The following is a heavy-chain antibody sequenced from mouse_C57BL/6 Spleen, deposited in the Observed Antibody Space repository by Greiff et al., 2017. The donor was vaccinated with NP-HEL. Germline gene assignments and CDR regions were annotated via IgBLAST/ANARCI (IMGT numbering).Heavy chain of an antibody. D-gene: IGHD2-3*01. CDR1: GFTFSDYG. CDR2: ISSGSSTI. V-gene: IGHV5-17*01. Sequence: EVKVVESGGGLVKPGGSLQLSCAASGFTFSDYGIHWVRPAPEKGLEWVAYISSGSSTISYADTVKGRFHISRDNGKNTLFLQMTSLRSDDTAMYECARNDGYSAWFAYGGQGTLVTVSA. J-gene: IGHJ3*01. CDR3: ARNDGYSAWFAY.